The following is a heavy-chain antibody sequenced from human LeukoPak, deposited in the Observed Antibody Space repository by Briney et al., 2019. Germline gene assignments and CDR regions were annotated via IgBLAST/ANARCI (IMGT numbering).Heavy chain of an antibody. CDR1: GASTTIYF. CDR2: MSPSDIT. D-gene: IGHD3-22*01. V-gene: IGHV4-4*07. J-gene: IGHJ6*03. CDR3: ARARREFYVHNSGLREYYYYMDV. Sequence: SETLSLTCSVSGASTTIYFCNWIRQRVGKGLEWIGRMSPSDITNFNPSLKSRVAMSVDTSKNQFSLNLTSVNAADTALYFCARARREFYVHNSGLREYYYYMDVWGKGTTVIVSS.